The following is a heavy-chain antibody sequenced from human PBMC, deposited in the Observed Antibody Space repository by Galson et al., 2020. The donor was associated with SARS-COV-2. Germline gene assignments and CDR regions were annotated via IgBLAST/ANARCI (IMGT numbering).Heavy chain of an antibody. D-gene: IGHD2-15*01. CDR3: ARDLVVVAATPLDY. J-gene: IGHJ4*02. V-gene: IGHV3-30*04. Sequence: GASLKISCAASGFTFSSYAMHWVRQAPGKGLERVAVISYDGSNKYYADSVKGRFTISRDNSKNTLYLQMTSLRAEDTSVYYCARDLVVVAATPLDYWGQGTLVTVSS. CDR2: ISYDGSNK. CDR1: GFTFSSYA.